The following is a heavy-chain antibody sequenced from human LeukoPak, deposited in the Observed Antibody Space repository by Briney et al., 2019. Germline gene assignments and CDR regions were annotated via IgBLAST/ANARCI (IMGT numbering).Heavy chain of an antibody. CDR2: INPNSGGT. Sequence: ASVKVSCKASGYTFTGYYMHWVRQAPGQGLEWMGWINPNSGGTNYAQKFQGRVTMTRDTSISTAYMELSRLTSDDTAICYCARKDYFDYWGQGTLVTVSS. CDR3: ARKDYFDY. V-gene: IGHV1-2*02. CDR1: GYTFTGYY. J-gene: IGHJ4*02.